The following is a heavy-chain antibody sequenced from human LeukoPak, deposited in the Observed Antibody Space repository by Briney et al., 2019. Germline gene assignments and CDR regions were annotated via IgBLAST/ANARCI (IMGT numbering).Heavy chain of an antibody. J-gene: IGHJ4*02. V-gene: IGHV4-59*08. D-gene: IGHD3-10*01. Sequence: SETLSLTCTVSGGSISSYYWSWIRQPPGKGLEWIGYIYYGGSTNYNPSLKSRITISVDTSKNQFSLKLTSVTAADTAVYYCARHGSGSYSEFDFWGQGTLVTVSS. CDR3: ARHGSGSYSEFDF. CDR1: GGSISSYY. CDR2: IYYGGST.